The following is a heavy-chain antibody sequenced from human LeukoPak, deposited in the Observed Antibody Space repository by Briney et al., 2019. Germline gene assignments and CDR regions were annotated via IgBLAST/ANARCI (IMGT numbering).Heavy chain of an antibody. V-gene: IGHV3-21*01. J-gene: IGHJ5*02. CDR2: ISSTGDYI. CDR3: AREARVGNWFDP. Sequence: PGGSLRLSCAASGFTFSRYTMNWVRQAPGKGLEWVSSISSTGDYIYYADSGEGRFTISRDNAKNSLYLQMNSLRAEDTAVYYCAREARVGNWFDPWGQGTLVTVSS. CDR1: GFTFSRYT. D-gene: IGHD3-10*01.